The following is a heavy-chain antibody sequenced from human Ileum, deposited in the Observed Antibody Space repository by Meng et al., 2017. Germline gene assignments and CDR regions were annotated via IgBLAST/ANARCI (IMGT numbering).Heavy chain of an antibody. CDR2: VSGYSGQS. J-gene: IGHJ4*02. V-gene: IGHV1-18*01. CDR3: AKDSVATATQFDS. Sequence: QDQLGQSGAEVKKSGASVTVFCKASGYTFTDYGISWVRQAPGQRLQWLGWVSGYSGQSHYAQRVQDRVAMTTDTSTNTAYMELRSLRSDDTAVYYCAKDSVATATQFDSWGQGTLVTVSS. CDR1: GYTFTDYG. D-gene: IGHD5-12*01.